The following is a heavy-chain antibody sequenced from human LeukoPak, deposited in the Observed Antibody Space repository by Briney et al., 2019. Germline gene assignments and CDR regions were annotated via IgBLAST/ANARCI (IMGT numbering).Heavy chain of an antibody. CDR3: ARHISGYYGSSPIFDY. D-gene: IGHD3-22*01. Sequence: SETLSLTCTVSGGSISHYYWSWIRQPPGKELELTGYVYSSGSTNYNTSLKSRVSISVDTSKNQFSLKLSSVTAADTAVYYCARHISGYYGSSPIFDYWGQGTLVTVSS. V-gene: IGHV4-59*01. CDR1: GGSISHYY. CDR2: VYSSGST. J-gene: IGHJ4*02.